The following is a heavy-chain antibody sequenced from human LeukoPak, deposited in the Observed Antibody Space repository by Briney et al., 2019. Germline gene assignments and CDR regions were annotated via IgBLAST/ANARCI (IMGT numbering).Heavy chain of an antibody. CDR1: GGTFSSYA. CDR2: IIPIFGTA. Sequence: EASVKVSCKASGGTFSSYAISWVRQAPGQGLEWMGGIIPIFGTANYAQKFQGRVTITTDESTSTAYMELSSLRSEDTAVYYCARDALSSSWYRNWFDLWGQGTLVTVSS. V-gene: IGHV1-69*05. J-gene: IGHJ5*02. D-gene: IGHD6-13*01. CDR3: ARDALSSSWYRNWFDL.